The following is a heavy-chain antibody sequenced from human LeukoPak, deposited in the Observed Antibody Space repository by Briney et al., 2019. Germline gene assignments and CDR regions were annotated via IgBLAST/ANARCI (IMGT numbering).Heavy chain of an antibody. CDR2: INSDGSST. V-gene: IGHV3-74*01. D-gene: IGHD5-12*01. Sequence: GGSLRLSCAASGFTFSSYWMHWVRQAPGKGLVWVSRINSDGSSTSYADSVKGRFSISRDNSKNSLYLQMNSLRTEDTALYYCAKDKGIVATIYYFDYWGQGTLVTVSS. CDR1: GFTFSSYW. CDR3: AKDKGIVATIYYFDY. J-gene: IGHJ4*02.